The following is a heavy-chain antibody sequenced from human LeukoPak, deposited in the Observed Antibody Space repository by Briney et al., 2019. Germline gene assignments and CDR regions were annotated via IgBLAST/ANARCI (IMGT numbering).Heavy chain of an antibody. V-gene: IGHV3-53*01. D-gene: IGHD6-13*01. CDR1: GLTVSSNF. Sequence: GGSLRLSCAASGLTVSSNFMHWVRQAPGKGLEWVAGIHMDHRTFYADSVKGRFTISRDNSANTIYLQMNSLRAEDTAVYYCARASASATGIFRVWGQGTLVTVSS. CDR2: IHMDHRT. J-gene: IGHJ4*02. CDR3: ARASASATGIFRV.